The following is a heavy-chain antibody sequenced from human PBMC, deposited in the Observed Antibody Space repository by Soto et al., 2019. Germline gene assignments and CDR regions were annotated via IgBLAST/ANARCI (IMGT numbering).Heavy chain of an antibody. CDR2: IWSDENNR. Sequence: GGSLRLSCAASGFTFNNYVMHWVRQAPGKGLEWVAVIWSDENNRYYAESVKGRFTISRDNFKNTLYLQMNSLRGEDTAVYYCARGIAVAGFDYWGQGTLVTVSS. CDR1: GFTFNNYV. J-gene: IGHJ4*02. D-gene: IGHD6-19*01. V-gene: IGHV3-33*01. CDR3: ARGIAVAGFDY.